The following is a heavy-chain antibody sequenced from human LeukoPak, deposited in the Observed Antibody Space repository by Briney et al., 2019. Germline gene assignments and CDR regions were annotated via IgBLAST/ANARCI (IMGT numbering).Heavy chain of an antibody. J-gene: IGHJ4*02. CDR3: ARGARGWYYFDY. V-gene: IGHV3-23*01. Sequence: GGSLRLSCAASGFTFSSYAMTWVCQAPGKGLQWVSTISDGGYNTYYADSVRGRFTISRDNSKNTLYLQMNSLRAEDTAVYYCARGARGWYYFDYWGQGTLVTVSS. CDR1: GFTFSSYA. CDR2: ISDGGYNT. D-gene: IGHD2-8*01.